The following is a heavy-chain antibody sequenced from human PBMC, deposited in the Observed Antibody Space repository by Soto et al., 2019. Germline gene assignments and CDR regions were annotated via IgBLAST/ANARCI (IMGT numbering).Heavy chain of an antibody. Sequence: QVQLVESGGGVVQPGRSLRLSCAASGFTFSSYGMHWVRQAPGKGLEWVAVIWYDGSNKYYADSVKGRFTISRDNSKNTLYLQMNSLRAEDTAVYYCAREVVVVVAATVWGAFDIWGQGTMVTVSS. V-gene: IGHV3-33*01. CDR3: AREVVVVVAATVWGAFDI. J-gene: IGHJ3*02. CDR1: GFTFSSYG. CDR2: IWYDGSNK. D-gene: IGHD2-15*01.